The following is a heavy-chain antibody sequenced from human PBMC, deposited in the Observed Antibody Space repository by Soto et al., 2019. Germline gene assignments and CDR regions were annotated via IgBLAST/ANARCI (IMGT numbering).Heavy chain of an antibody. CDR3: VRARWGKAVVPAANGVDI. Sequence: QVQLVQSGAEVKKPGASVKVSCKASGYTFTSYGISWVRQAPGQGLEWMGWISTYNGNTNYAQKVQVRVTMTTDTSTSTTYMELSSLRSDDTAVYYCVRARWGKAVVPAANGVDIWGHGTIVTVSS. J-gene: IGHJ3*02. D-gene: IGHD2-2*01. V-gene: IGHV1-18*01. CDR2: ISTYNGNT. CDR1: GYTFTSYG.